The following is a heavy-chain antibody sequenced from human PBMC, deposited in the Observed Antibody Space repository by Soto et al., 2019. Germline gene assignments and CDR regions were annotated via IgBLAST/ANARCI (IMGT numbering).Heavy chain of an antibody. J-gene: IGHJ4*02. Sequence: GGSLRLSCAASGFTFDDYGMSWVRQAPGKGLEWVGRIKSKTDGGTTDYAAPVKGRFTISRDDSKNTLYLQMNSLKTEDTAVYYCTTDPVTMIVVVPSSGWGQGTLVTVSS. CDR3: TTDPVTMIVVVPSSG. CDR1: GFTFDDYG. D-gene: IGHD3-22*01. CDR2: IKSKTDGGTT. V-gene: IGHV3-15*01.